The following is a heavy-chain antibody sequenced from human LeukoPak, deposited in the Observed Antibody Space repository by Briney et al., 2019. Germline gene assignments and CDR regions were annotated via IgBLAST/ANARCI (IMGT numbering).Heavy chain of an antibody. J-gene: IGHJ4*02. V-gene: IGHV1-69*13. CDR2: IIPIFGTA. CDR1: GGTVSSYA. Sequence: SVKVSCKASGGTVSSYAISRVRQAPGQGLEWMGGIIPIFGTANYAQKFQGRVTITADESTSTAYMELSSLRSEDTAVYYCARDGYSGYEYHYWGQGTLVTVSS. CDR3: ARDGYSGYEYHY. D-gene: IGHD5-12*01.